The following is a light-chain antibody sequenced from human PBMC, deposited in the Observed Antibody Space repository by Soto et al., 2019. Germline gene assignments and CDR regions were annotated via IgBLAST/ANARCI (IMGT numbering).Light chain of an antibody. J-gene: IGLJ3*02. CDR1: SSDVGGYNY. Sequence: QLVLTQPPSASGSPGQAVAISCTGTSSDVGGYNYVSWYQQHPGKAPKLVIYEVTKRPSGVPDRFSGSKSGNTASLTVSGLQADDEADYYCCSYGGSNNWVFGGGTKLTVL. V-gene: IGLV2-8*01. CDR3: CSYGGSNNWV. CDR2: EVT.